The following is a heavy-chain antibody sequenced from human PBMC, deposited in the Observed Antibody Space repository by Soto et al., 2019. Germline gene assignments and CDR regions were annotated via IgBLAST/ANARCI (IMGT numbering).Heavy chain of an antibody. Sequence: QVQPVQSGAEVKKPRPSVKVSCKASGGTISNYANSWVRQAPGQRLEWKGGIIPIIGTADYAQKFQGRITITSDESKSTAYRELSSLRSEDTAVYYCAGNAVRDCSGGSCYSTLDYWGQGTLVTVCS. CDR1: GGTISNYA. V-gene: IGHV1-69*05. J-gene: IGHJ4*02. CDR2: IIPIIGTA. CDR3: AGNAVRDCSGGSCYSTLDY. D-gene: IGHD2-15*01.